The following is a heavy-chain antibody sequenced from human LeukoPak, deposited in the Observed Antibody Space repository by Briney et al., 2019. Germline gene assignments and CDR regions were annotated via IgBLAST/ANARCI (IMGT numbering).Heavy chain of an antibody. V-gene: IGHV3-30*04. Sequence: GGSLRLSCAASGFTFSSYAMHWVRQAPGKGLEWVAVISYDGSNKYYADSVKGRFTISRDNSKNTLYLQMNSLRAEDTAVYYCARGVYSNNQRHLWQAPDYWGQGTLVTVSS. D-gene: IGHD4-11*01. CDR3: ARGVYSNNQRHLWQAPDY. CDR2: ISYDGSNK. J-gene: IGHJ4*02. CDR1: GFTFSSYA.